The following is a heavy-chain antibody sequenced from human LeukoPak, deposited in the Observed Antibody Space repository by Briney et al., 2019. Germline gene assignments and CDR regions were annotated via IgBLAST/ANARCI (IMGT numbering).Heavy chain of an antibody. D-gene: IGHD5-12*01. CDR3: AREGRVSGYDFDC. CDR1: GFTFSSYW. J-gene: IGHJ4*02. V-gene: IGHV3-74*03. CDR2: INSDGSSI. Sequence: GGSLRLSCAASGFTFSSYWMQWVRQAPGKGLVWVSRINSDGSSITYADSVKGRFTISRDNAKNTLYLQMNSLRVEDTAVYYCAREGRVSGYDFDCWGQGTLVTVSS.